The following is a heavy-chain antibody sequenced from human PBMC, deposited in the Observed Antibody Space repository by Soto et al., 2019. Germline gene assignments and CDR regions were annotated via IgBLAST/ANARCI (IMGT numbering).Heavy chain of an antibody. CDR3: ARGRGCSGGSCYSHYFDY. V-gene: IGHV4-34*01. CDR1: GGSFSGYY. CDR2: INHSGST. D-gene: IGHD2-15*01. J-gene: IGHJ4*02. Sequence: LSETLSLTCAVYGGSFSGYYWSWIRQPPGKGLEWIGEINHSGSTNYNPSLKSRVTISVDTSKNQFSLKLSSVTAADTAVYYCARGRGCSGGSCYSHYFDYWGQGTLVTVSS.